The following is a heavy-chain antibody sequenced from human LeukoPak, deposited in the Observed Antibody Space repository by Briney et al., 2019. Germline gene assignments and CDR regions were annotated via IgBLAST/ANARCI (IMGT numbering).Heavy chain of an antibody. CDR1: GGSISSGDYY. J-gene: IGHJ4*02. V-gene: IGHV4-30-4*01. CDR3: ARGSVADSFDY. D-gene: IGHD6-19*01. CDR2: IYYSGST. Sequence: SQTLSLTCTVSGGSISSGDYYWSWMRQPPGKGLEWIGYIYYSGSTYYNPSLKSRVTISVDTSKNQFPLKLSSVTAADTAVYYCARGSVADSFDYWGQGTLVTVSS.